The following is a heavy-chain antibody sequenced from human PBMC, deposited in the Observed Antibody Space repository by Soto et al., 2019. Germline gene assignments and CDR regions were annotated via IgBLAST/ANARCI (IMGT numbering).Heavy chain of an antibody. CDR2: IYYSGST. CDR1: GGSISSGGYY. D-gene: IGHD6-13*01. J-gene: IGHJ4*02. V-gene: IGHV4-31*03. Sequence: PSETLSLTCTVSGGSISSGGYYWSWIRQHPGKGLEWIGYIYYSGSTYYNPSLKSRVTISVDTSKNRFSLKLSSVTAADTAVYYCARGVAAADEFDYWGQGTLVTVSS. CDR3: ARGVAAADEFDY.